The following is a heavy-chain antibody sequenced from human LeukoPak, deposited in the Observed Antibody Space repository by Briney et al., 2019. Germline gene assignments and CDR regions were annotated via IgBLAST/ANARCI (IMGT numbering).Heavy chain of an antibody. V-gene: IGHV4-39*07. J-gene: IGHJ5*02. CDR3: ARRYSSSYGRGFDP. D-gene: IGHD6-6*01. Sequence: PSETLSLTCTVSGGSISSSSYYWGWIRQPPGKGLEWIGSIYYSGSTYYNPSPKSRVTISVDTSKNQFSLKLSSVTAADTAVYYCARRYSSSYGRGFDPWGQGTLVTVSS. CDR1: GGSISSSSYY. CDR2: IYYSGST.